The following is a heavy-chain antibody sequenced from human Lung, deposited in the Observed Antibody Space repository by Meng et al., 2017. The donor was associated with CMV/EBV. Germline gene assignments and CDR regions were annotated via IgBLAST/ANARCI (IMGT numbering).Heavy chain of an antibody. Sequence: SXTLSLXCTVSGGSISSSSYYWGWIRQPPGKGLEWIGSIYHSGSTYYNPSLKSRVTISVDTSKNQFSLKMSSVTAADTAVYYCARGPLVLRAMDQLDYWGQGXLVTVSS. D-gene: IGHD5-18*01. CDR1: GGSISSSSYY. CDR2: IYHSGST. CDR3: ARGPLVLRAMDQLDY. V-gene: IGHV4-39*07. J-gene: IGHJ4*02.